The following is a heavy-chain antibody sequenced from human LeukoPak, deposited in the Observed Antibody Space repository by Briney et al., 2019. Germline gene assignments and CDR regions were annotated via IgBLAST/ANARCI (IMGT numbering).Heavy chain of an antibody. V-gene: IGHV3-74*01. CDR3: ARELGVGVIGDAFDI. CDR1: GFTLGSYW. D-gene: IGHD3-22*01. J-gene: IGHJ3*02. Sequence: GGSLRLSCAVSGFTLGSYWMHWVRQAPGQGLAWVSRVNTDGSSTTYAESVKGRFTISKDNAKNTLYLQMNGLRAEDAAVYYCARELGVGVIGDAFDIWGQGTMVTVSS. CDR2: VNTDGSST.